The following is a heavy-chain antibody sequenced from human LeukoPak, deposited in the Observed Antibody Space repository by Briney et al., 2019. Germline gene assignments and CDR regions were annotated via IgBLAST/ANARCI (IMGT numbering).Heavy chain of an antibody. V-gene: IGHV3-23*01. CDR3: AKDGLDSSSWYFDY. CDR1: GFTFSSYA. CDR2: ISGRGDST. J-gene: IGHJ4*02. D-gene: IGHD6-13*01. Sequence: GRSLRLSCAASGFTFSSYAMHWVRQAPGKGLEWVSAISGRGDSTYYADSVRGRFTVSRDNSKNTLYLQMNSLRAEDTAVYYCAKDGLDSSSWYFDYWGQGTLVTVSS.